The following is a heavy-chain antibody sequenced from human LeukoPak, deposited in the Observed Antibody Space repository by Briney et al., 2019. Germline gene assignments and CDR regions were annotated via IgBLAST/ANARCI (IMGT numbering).Heavy chain of an antibody. CDR3: ARGGGYGRYYFDY. CDR2: ISSSSIYI. J-gene: IGHJ4*02. D-gene: IGHD5-18*01. CDR1: GFTFSSYS. V-gene: IGHV3-21*01. Sequence: GGSLRLSCAASGFTFSSYSMNWVRQAPGKGLEWVSSISSSSIYIYYADSVKGRFTISRDNAKNSLYLQMNSLRAEDTAVYYCARGGGYGRYYFDYWGQGTLVTVSS.